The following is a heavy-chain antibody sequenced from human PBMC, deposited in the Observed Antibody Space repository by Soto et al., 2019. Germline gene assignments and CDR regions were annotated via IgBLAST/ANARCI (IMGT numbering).Heavy chain of an antibody. V-gene: IGHV3-33*01. D-gene: IGHD2-15*01. CDR1: GFTFSSYG. J-gene: IGHJ6*02. CDR2: IWYDGSNK. CDR3: ARRMGMDV. Sequence: PGGSLRLSCAASGFTFSSYGMHWVRQAPGKGLEWVAVIWYDGSNKYYADSVKGRFTISRDNAKNSLYLQMNSLRAEDTAVYYCARRMGMDVWGQGTTVTVSS.